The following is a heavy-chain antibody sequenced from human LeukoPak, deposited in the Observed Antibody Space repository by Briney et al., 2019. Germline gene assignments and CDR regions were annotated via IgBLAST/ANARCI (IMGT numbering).Heavy chain of an antibody. Sequence: SETLSLTCAVYGGSFSGYYWSWIRQPPGKGLEWIGYICYSGSTNYNPSLKSRVTISVDTSKNQFSLKLSSVTAADTAVYYCARHGYYYDSSVLAFDIWGQGTMVTVSS. J-gene: IGHJ3*02. CDR1: GGSFSGYY. D-gene: IGHD3-22*01. V-gene: IGHV4-59*08. CDR3: ARHGYYYDSSVLAFDI. CDR2: ICYSGST.